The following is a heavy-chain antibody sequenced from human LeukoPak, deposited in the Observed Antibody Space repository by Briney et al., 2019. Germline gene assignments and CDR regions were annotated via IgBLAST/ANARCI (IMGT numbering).Heavy chain of an antibody. V-gene: IGHV1-24*01. Sequence: GSVKVSCKASGGTFSSYAISWVRQAPGKGLEWMGGFDPEDGETIYAQKFQGRVTMTEDTSTDTAYMELSSLRSEDTAVYYCATESLYGDYTHVDFDYWGQGTLVTVSS. CDR2: FDPEDGET. J-gene: IGHJ4*02. CDR1: GGTFSSYA. CDR3: ATESLYGDYTHVDFDY. D-gene: IGHD4-17*01.